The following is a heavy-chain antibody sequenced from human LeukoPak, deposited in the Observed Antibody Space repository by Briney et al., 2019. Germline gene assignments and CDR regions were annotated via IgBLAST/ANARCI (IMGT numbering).Heavy chain of an antibody. CDR2: INSDGSST. CDR1: GLTFSSYW. V-gene: IGHV3-74*01. CDR3: ARGGSPPEALGDAFDI. D-gene: IGHD1-26*01. Sequence: PGGSLRLSCAASGLTFSSYWMHWVRQAPGEGLVWVSRINSDGSSTINADSVKGRFTVSRDNAKNTLYLQMNSLRVEDTAVYFCARGGSPPEALGDAFDIWGQGTMVTVSS. J-gene: IGHJ3*02.